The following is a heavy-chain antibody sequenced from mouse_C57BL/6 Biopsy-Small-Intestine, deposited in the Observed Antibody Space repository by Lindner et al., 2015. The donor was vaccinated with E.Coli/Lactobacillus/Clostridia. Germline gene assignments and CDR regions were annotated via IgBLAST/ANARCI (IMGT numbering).Heavy chain of an antibody. CDR2: IWSDGGT. CDR1: GFSLTNYD. Sequence: VQLQESGPGLVAPSQSLSITCTVSGFSLTNYDVHWVRQSPGKGLEWLGVIWSDGGTDYNAAFISRLSITKDNSKSQVFFKMNSLQADDTAIYYCASYEGYWGQGTSVTVSS. D-gene: IGHD2-12*01. J-gene: IGHJ4*01. V-gene: IGHV2-4-1*01. CDR3: ASYEGY.